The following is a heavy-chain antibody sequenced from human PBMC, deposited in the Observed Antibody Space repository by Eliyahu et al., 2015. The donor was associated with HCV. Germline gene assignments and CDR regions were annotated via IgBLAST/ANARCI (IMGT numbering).Heavy chain of an antibody. CDR3: ARDRGEALNSGTYSGAFDV. CDR1: GYTFTTYY. Sequence: QVQLVQSGAEVKKPGASVKLSCKASGYTFTTYYLHWVRQAPGQGLEWMGLINPSGATTSYPQKFQGRVTMTRDTSATTVYMELSSLKSEDTAVYYCARDRGEALNSGTYSGAFDVWGQGTMVTVSS. D-gene: IGHD1-26*01. CDR2: INPSGATT. J-gene: IGHJ3*01. V-gene: IGHV1-46*01.